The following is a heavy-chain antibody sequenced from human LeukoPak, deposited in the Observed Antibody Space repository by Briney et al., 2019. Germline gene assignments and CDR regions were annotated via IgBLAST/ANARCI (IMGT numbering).Heavy chain of an antibody. CDR1: GYSFTCYW. V-gene: IGHV5-51*01. CDR2: IYPGDSDT. Sequence: GESLKISCKGSGYSFTCYWIGWVRQMPGKGLEWMGIIYPGDSDTRYSPSFQGQVTISADKSISTAYLQWSSLKASDTAMYYCARHRYYYDSSGYYFDYWGQGTLVTVSS. J-gene: IGHJ4*02. D-gene: IGHD3-22*01. CDR3: ARHRYYYDSSGYYFDY.